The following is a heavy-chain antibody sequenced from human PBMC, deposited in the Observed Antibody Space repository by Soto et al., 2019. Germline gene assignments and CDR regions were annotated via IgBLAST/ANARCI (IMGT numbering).Heavy chain of an antibody. D-gene: IGHD3-22*01. CDR3: AREHYYDSRGYLDY. V-gene: IGHV3-33*01. CDR2: IWYDGSNK. CDR1: GFTFSSYG. J-gene: IGHJ4*02. Sequence: GGSLRLSCAASGFTFSSYGMHWVRQAPGKGLEWVAVIWYDGSNKYYADSVKGRFTISRDNSKNTLYLQMNSLRAEDTAVYYCAREHYYDSRGYLDYWGQGTRVTVSS.